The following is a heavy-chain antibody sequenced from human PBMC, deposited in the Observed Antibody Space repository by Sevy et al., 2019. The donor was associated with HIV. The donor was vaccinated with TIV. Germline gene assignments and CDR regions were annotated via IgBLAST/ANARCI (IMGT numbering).Heavy chain of an antibody. CDR3: AKVGYCSSTSCYSIYYGMDV. V-gene: IGHV3-21*06. CDR1: GFTFSYYS. CDR2: ISSAGSFI. Sequence: GGSLRLSCAASGFTFSYYSLTWVRQAPGKGLEWVSSISSAGSFIYYADSVKGRFTISRDSAKSSLNLQMNSLGVEDTAVYYCAKVGYCSSTSCYSIYYGMDVWGQGTTVTVSS. D-gene: IGHD2-2*02. J-gene: IGHJ6*02.